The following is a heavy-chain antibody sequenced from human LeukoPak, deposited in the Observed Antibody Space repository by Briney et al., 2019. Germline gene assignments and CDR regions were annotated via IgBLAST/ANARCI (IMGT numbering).Heavy chain of an antibody. J-gene: IGHJ3*02. V-gene: IGHV4-59*08. CDR3: ARRKLEWLYSRNDAFDI. CDR2: IYYSGST. Sequence: PSETLSLTCTVSGGSISIYYWSWIRQPPGKGLEWIGYIYYSGSTNYNPSLKSRVTISVDTSKNQFSLKLSSVTAADMAVYYCARRKLEWLYSRNDAFDIWGQGTMVTVSS. CDR1: GGSISIYY. D-gene: IGHD3-3*01.